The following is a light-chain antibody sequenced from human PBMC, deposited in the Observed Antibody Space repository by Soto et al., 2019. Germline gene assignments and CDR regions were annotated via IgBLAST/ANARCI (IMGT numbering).Light chain of an antibody. CDR1: SSDVGGYNY. J-gene: IGLJ2*01. Sequence: QSALTQPRSVSGSPGQSVTISCTGTSSDVGGYNYVSWYQQHPGKAPKLMNYDISKPPSGVPDRFSGSKSGNTASLTISGLQAEDEADYCCCSYAGSYTLVFGGGTKLTVL. CDR3: CSYAGSYTLV. CDR2: DIS. V-gene: IGLV2-11*01.